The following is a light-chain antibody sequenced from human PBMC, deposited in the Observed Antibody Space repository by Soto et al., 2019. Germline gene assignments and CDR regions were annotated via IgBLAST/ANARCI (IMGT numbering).Light chain of an antibody. CDR1: QSVSSY. Sequence: VLTQSPATLSLSPGERATLSCRASQSVSSYLAWYQQKPGQAPRLLIYDTSNRATGVPARFSGSGSGTDFTLTISSLEPEDCAIYYCQQYNSWPLTFGGGTKVEIK. CDR2: DTS. J-gene: IGKJ4*01. CDR3: QQYNSWPLT. V-gene: IGKV3-11*01.